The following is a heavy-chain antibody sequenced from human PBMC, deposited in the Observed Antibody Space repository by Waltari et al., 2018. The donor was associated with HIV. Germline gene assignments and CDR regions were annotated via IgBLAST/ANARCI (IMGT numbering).Heavy chain of an antibody. CDR3: ARGGSSGGFDH. V-gene: IGHV1-3*02. D-gene: IGHD3-10*01. CDR1: GYTVTSFA. Sequence: QVQLVQSVNQYKKPGETARISCRASGYTVTSFARHWIRQAPGQGLQSVGWSDPSSGSAKLSLQFQHRVSFSRDTSANTAFMEMKNLKYGDVAVFYCARGGSSGGFDHWGQGTLVTVSS. J-gene: IGHJ4*02. CDR2: SDPSSGSA.